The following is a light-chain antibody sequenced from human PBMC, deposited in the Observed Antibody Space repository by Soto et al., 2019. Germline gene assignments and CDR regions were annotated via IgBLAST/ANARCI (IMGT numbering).Light chain of an antibody. Sequence: EIVLTQSPGTLSLSPGERATLSCRASQSVSSNNLAWYQQRPGQAPRVVIYGASTRATGIPERFSGSGSGTDFTLTISRLEPEDFAVYYCQQRHSWPPIFTFGPGTKLDIK. V-gene: IGKV3-20*01. J-gene: IGKJ3*01. CDR1: QSVSSNN. CDR2: GAS. CDR3: QQRHSWPPIFT.